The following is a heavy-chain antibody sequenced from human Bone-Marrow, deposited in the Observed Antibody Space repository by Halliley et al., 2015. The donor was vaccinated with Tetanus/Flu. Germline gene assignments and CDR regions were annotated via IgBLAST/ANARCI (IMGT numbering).Heavy chain of an antibody. CDR3: AGFGHYYYYGMDV. D-gene: IGHD3-3*01. Sequence: LLGYISYRGSINYNPSRKSRVAILGDTSKNQFSLNLISVTAADTAVYYCAGFGHYYYYGMDVWGQGTTVTVSS. J-gene: IGHJ6*02. CDR2: ISYRGSI. V-gene: IGHV4-59*01.